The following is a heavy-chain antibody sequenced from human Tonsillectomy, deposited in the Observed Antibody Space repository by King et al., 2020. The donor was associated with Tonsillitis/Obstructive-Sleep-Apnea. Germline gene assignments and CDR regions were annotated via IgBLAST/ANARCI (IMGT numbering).Heavy chain of an antibody. CDR3: AKSPSGYCISTSCHYYYYMDV. CDR2: ISYDGSKK. V-gene: IGHV3-30*18. D-gene: IGHD2-2*01. CDR1: GFTFSSFS. Sequence: VQLVESGGGVVQPGRSLRLSCAASGFTFSSFSMHWVRQAPGKGLEWVAVISYDGSKKYYADSVKGRFTISRDNSNNTLYLQMNSLRAEETAVYYCAKSPSGYCISTSCHYYYYMDVWGKGTTVTVSS. J-gene: IGHJ6*03.